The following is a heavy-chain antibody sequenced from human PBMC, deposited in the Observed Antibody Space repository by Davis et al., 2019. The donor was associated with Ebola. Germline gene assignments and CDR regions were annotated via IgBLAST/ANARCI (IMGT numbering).Heavy chain of an antibody. V-gene: IGHV3-23*01. CDR1: GFTFSNYA. Sequence: GESLKISCAASGFTFSNYAINWVRQAPGKGLEWVSVISSSGTHTYYADSVKGRFTISRDNSKNTLYLQMNSLRAEDTAVYYCAKDFHDYGDYFWEDAFDIWGQGTKVTVSS. D-gene: IGHD4-17*01. CDR2: ISSSGTHT. J-gene: IGHJ3*02. CDR3: AKDFHDYGDYFWEDAFDI.